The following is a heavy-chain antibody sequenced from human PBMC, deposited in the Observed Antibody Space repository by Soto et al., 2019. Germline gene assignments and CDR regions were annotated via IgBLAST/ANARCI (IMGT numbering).Heavy chain of an antibody. V-gene: IGHV3-7*05. CDR2: IKEDGSGK. CDR1: GFTFRNYW. J-gene: IGHJ4*02. D-gene: IGHD6-6*01. Sequence: EVQLVESGGGLVQPGGTLRLSCAASGFTFRNYWMTWVRQAPGKGLEWLANIKEDGSGKYYVDYVQGRFTISRDNAKNSLFLQMSGLRAEDTAVYYCASALIYSSSSERKHYFDRWGQGTLVTVSS. CDR3: ASALIYSSSSERKHYFDR.